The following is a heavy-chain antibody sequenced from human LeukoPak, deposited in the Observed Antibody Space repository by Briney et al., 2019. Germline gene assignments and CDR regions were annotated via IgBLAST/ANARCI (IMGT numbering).Heavy chain of an antibody. D-gene: IGHD1-26*01. V-gene: IGHV1-2*02. J-gene: IGHJ6*02. CDR3: ARDPGSYFYYYYGMVV. CDR2: INPNSGGT. Sequence: ASVKVSCKASGYTFTGYYMHWVRQAPGQGLEWMGWINPNSGGTNYAQKFQGRVTMTRDTSISTAYMELSRLRPDDTAVYYCARDPGSYFYYYYGMVVWGQGTTVTVSS. CDR1: GYTFTGYY.